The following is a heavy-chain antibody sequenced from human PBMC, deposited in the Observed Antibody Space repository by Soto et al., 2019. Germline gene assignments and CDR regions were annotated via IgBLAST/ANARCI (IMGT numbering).Heavy chain of an antibody. CDR2: TIPNSGGT. Sequence: SVKVSCKASGYTFTDYYIHWVRQAPGEGLEWMGWTIPNSGGTNYAQKFRGRVTMTRDTSISTAYMELSRLTSDDTAVYYCARESAAAGRNWFDPWGQGTLVTVSS. V-gene: IGHV1-2*02. D-gene: IGHD6-13*01. CDR1: GYTFTDYY. CDR3: ARESAAAGRNWFDP. J-gene: IGHJ5*02.